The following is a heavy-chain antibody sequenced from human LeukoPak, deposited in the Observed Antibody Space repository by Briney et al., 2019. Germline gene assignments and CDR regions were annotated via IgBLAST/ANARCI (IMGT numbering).Heavy chain of an antibody. CDR1: GGTFSSYA. D-gene: IGHD6-13*01. CDR3: ARNTAAGILGGYYGMDV. CDR2: ITPIFGTA. Sequence: ASVKVSCKASGGTFSSYAISWVRQAPGQGLEWMGGITPIFGTANYAQKFQGRVTITADESTSTAYMELSSLRSEDTAVYYCARNTAAGILGGYYGMDVWGQGTTVTVSS. V-gene: IGHV1-69*13. J-gene: IGHJ6*02.